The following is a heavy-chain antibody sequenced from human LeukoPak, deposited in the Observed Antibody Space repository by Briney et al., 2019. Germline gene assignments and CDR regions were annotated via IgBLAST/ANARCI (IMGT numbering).Heavy chain of an antibody. J-gene: IGHJ6*03. V-gene: IGHV1-2*02. CDR2: INPNSGGT. CDR1: GYTFTGYY. Sequence: GASVKVSCKASGYTFTGYYMHWVRQAPGQGLEWMGWINPNSGGTNYAQKFQGRVTMTRDTSISTAYMELSRLRSDDTAVYYCASGGDLRTRIAVAGRLGYYYYYMDVWGKGTTVTVSS. CDR3: ASGGDLRTRIAVAGRLGYYYYYMDV. D-gene: IGHD6-19*01.